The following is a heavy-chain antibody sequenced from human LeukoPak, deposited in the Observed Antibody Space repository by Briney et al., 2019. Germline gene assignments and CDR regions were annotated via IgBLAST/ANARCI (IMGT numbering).Heavy chain of an antibody. D-gene: IGHD3-10*01. CDR1: GYTFTTYD. Sequence: ASVKVSCKASGYTFTTYDINWVRQATGQGPEWIGWMNPNSANTGYAQKFQGRVTLTRNTSMNTAYMELSSLKSEDTAVYYCARGGGFVRGAYDYWGQGTLVTVSS. CDR2: MNPNSANT. CDR3: ARGGGFVRGAYDY. V-gene: IGHV1-8*01. J-gene: IGHJ4*02.